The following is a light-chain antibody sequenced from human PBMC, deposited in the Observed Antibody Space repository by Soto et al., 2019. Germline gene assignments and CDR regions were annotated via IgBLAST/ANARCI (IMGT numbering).Light chain of an antibody. CDR3: QQYNNWPPIN. J-gene: IGKJ5*01. CDR2: AAS. Sequence: IVMTQSPATLSVSPGERATLSCRASQSVSSNLAWYQQKPGQAPRLLIYAASNRATDIPARFSGSGSGTEFTLTISSLQSEDFAVYYCQQYNNWPPINFGQGTRLEIK. CDR1: QSVSSN. V-gene: IGKV3D-15*01.